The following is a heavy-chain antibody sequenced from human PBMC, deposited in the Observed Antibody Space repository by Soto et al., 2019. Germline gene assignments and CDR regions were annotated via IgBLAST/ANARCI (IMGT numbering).Heavy chain of an antibody. CDR2: IKSKTDGGTT. V-gene: IGHV3-15*07. J-gene: IGHJ4*02. CDR1: GFTFSNAW. Sequence: EVQLVESGGGLVKPGGSLRLSCAASGFTFSNAWMNWVRQAPGKGLEWVGRIKSKTDGGTTDYAAPVKGRFTISRDDSKNTLYLQMNSLKTEDTAVYYCTTHIAAAATPKFDYWGQGTLVTVSS. D-gene: IGHD6-13*01. CDR3: TTHIAAAATPKFDY.